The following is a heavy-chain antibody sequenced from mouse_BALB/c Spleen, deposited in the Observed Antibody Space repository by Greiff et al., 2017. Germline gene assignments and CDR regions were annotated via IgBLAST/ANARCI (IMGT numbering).Heavy chain of an antibody. J-gene: IGHJ3*01. V-gene: IGHV5-6-4*01. CDR2: ISSGGSYT. Sequence: EVKLEESGGGLVKPGGSLKLSCAASGFTFSSYTMSWVRQTPEKRLEWVATISSGGSYTYYPDSVKGRFTISRDNAKNTLYLQMSSLKSEDTAMYYCTRDLAGTGFAYWGQGTLVTVSA. CDR1: GFTFSSYT. CDR3: TRDLAGTGFAY. D-gene: IGHD3-3*01.